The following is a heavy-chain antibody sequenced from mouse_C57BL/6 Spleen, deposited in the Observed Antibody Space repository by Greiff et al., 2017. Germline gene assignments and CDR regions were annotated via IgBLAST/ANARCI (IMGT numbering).Heavy chain of an antibody. CDR1: GYTFTDYY. Sequence: VQLQQSGPELVKPGASVKISCKASGYTFTDYYMNWVKQSHGKSLEWIGDINPNNGGTSYNQKVKGKATLTVDKSSSTAYMELRSLTSEDSAVYYCAKIYYYGSSSYYYAMDYWGQGTSVTVSS. D-gene: IGHD1-1*01. V-gene: IGHV1-26*01. CDR3: AKIYYYGSSSYYYAMDY. J-gene: IGHJ4*01. CDR2: INPNNGGT.